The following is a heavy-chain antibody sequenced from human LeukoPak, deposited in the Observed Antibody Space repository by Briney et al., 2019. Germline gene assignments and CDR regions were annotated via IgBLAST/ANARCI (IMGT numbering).Heavy chain of an antibody. J-gene: IGHJ4*02. D-gene: IGHD3-22*01. CDR3: AREPHSSGYLYYFDY. Sequence: GASVKVSCKASGYTFTSYAMHWVRQAPGQRPEWMGWINAGNGNTKYSQKFQGRVTITRDTSASTAYMELSSLRSEDTAVYYCAREPHSSGYLYYFDYWGQGTLVTVSS. CDR1: GYTFTSYA. V-gene: IGHV1-3*01. CDR2: INAGNGNT.